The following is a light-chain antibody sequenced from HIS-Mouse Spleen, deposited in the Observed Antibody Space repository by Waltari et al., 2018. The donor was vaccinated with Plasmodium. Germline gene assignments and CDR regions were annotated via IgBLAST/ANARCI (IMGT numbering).Light chain of an antibody. CDR1: QGISSY. Sequence: AIWMTQSPSLLLASTGGRVTISCWMSQGISSYLAWYQQKPGQAPELLIYAASTLQSGVPSRFSGSGSGTDFTLTISCLQSEDFATYYCQQYYSFPYTFGQGTKLEIK. CDR2: AAS. CDR3: QQYYSFPYT. J-gene: IGKJ2*01. V-gene: IGKV1D-8*02.